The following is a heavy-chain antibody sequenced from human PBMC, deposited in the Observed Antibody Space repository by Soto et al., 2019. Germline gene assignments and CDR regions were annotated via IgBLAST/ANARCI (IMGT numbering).Heavy chain of an antibody. CDR3: ARSEGYCSSTSCLRNFEYFQD. CDR2: IYRGGRT. Sequence: EVQMVESGGGLVQPGGFPRVSCAVSGFTVSSDYMSWVRQAPGKGLEWVSVIYRGGRTYYADPVKGRFTISRDTSKNTLYLQMNSLRAEDTAVYYCARSEGYCSSTSCLRNFEYFQDWGQGTLVTVSS. D-gene: IGHD2-2*01. V-gene: IGHV3-66*01. CDR1: GFTVSSDY. J-gene: IGHJ1*01.